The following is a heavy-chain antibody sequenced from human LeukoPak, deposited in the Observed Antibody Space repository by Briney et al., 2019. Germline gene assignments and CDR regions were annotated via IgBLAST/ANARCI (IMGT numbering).Heavy chain of an antibody. V-gene: IGHV4-61*02. CDR3: ARLVYYYDSSGYYYSGYYFDY. J-gene: IGHJ4*02. Sequence: SETLSLTCTVSGGPISSGSYYWSWIRQPAGKGLEWIGRIYTSGSTNYNPSLKSRVTISVDTSKNQFSLKLSSVTAADTAVYYCARLVYYYDSSGYYYSGYYFDYWGQGTLVTVSS. CDR1: GGPISSGSYY. CDR2: IYTSGST. D-gene: IGHD3-22*01.